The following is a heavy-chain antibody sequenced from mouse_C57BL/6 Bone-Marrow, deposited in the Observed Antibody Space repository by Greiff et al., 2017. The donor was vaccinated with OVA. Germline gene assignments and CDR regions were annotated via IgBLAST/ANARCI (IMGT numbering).Heavy chain of an antibody. V-gene: IGHV1-26*01. J-gene: IGHJ2*01. CDR2: SNTNNGGT. D-gene: IGHD3-2*02. Sequence: EVQLQQSGAELVRPGASVKLSCTASGFNIKDDYVHWGKQSHGKSIEWIGDSNTNNGGTSYNQKFKGKATLTVDKYSSTAYMELRSLTSEDSAVYYCASRYSSGFYYFGDWGQGTTLTVAS. CDR1: GFNIKDDY. CDR3: ASRYSSGFYYFGD.